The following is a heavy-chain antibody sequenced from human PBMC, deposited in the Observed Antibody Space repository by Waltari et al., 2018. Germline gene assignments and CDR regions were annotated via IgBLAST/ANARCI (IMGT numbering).Heavy chain of an antibody. CDR1: GGPITTITSF. CDR3: ARGLGAIY. J-gene: IGHJ4*01. Sequence: QLQMQESGPGLVRPSETLSLTCAVSGGPITTITSFWGWIRQPPGKGLEWIASFSYNGNTYYNPSLKSRVTISGDTSKNQFSLLLSSVTAADTAVYYCARGLGAIYWGHGTLVTVSS. V-gene: IGHV4-39*07. D-gene: IGHD2-21*01. CDR2: FSYNGNT.